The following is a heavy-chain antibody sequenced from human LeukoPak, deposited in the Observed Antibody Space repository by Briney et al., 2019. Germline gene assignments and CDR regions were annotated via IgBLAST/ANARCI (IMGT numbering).Heavy chain of an antibody. V-gene: IGHV3-9*01. Sequence: PGGSLRLSCAASGFTFEEYGMHWVRQAPGKGLEWVSGISWNGGSIGYADSVKGRFTISRDNSKNTLYLVMNSLRVDDTAVYYCAKAVDLATISVDIWGQGTMVTVSS. CDR3: AKAVDLATISVDI. CDR1: GFTFEEYG. D-gene: IGHD5-24*01. CDR2: ISWNGGSI. J-gene: IGHJ3*02.